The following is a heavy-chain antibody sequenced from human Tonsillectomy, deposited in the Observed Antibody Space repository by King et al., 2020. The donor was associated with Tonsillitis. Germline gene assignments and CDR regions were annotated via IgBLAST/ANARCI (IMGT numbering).Heavy chain of an antibody. CDR1: GGSFSGYY. J-gene: IGHJ6*03. D-gene: IGHD6-6*01. V-gene: IGHV4-34*01. Sequence: VQLQQWGAGLLKPSETLSLTCAVYGGSFSGYYWTWIRQPPGKGLEWIGEVNHSGSTNYSPSLKGRVTILVDTSKSHFSLSLSSVTAADTAVYYCAGAGGGYSGSSSYFYYYYMDVWNKGTTVTVSS. CDR3: AGAGGGYSGSSSYFYYYYMDV. CDR2: VNHSGST.